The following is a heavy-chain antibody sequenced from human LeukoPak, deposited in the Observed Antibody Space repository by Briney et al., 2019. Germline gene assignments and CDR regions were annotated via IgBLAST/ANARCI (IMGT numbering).Heavy chain of an antibody. CDR2: INSDGSST. CDR3: ARDGGKGYRNWFDP. J-gene: IGHJ5*02. Sequence: GGSLRLSCAASGFTFSSYWMHWVRQVPGKGLVWVSRINSDGSSTSYADSVKGRFTISRDNAKNTLYLQMNSLRAEDTAVYYCARDGGKGYRNWFDPWGQGTLVTVSS. V-gene: IGHV3-74*01. D-gene: IGHD5-24*01. CDR1: GFTFSSYW.